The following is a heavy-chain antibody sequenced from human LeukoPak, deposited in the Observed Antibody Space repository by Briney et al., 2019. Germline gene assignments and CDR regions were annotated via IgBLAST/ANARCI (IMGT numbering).Heavy chain of an antibody. Sequence: SETLSLTCAVYGGSFSGYYWSWIRQPPGKGLEWIGEINHSGSTNYNPSLKSRVTISVDTSKNQFSLKLCSVTAADTAVYYCARGRYCSSTSCYSHYYYYGMDVWGQGTTVTVSS. J-gene: IGHJ6*02. CDR3: ARGRYCSSTSCYSHYYYYGMDV. D-gene: IGHD2-2*02. CDR2: INHSGST. V-gene: IGHV4-34*01. CDR1: GGSFSGYY.